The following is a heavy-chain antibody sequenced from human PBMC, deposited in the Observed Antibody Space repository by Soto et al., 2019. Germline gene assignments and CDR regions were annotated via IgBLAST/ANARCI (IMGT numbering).Heavy chain of an antibody. CDR1: GGTFRNYA. CDR2: SIPVFGTA. Sequence: QVQLVQSGAEVKKPGSSVKLSCKTSGGTFRNYAINWVRQAPGQGLEGMGGSIPVFGTANYAQTFKGRFTITADESTSTVYVELSSMRSEVTAVYYCAIPLPKQQLVRGAFDHWGQGTLFTVAS. V-gene: IGHV1-69*01. D-gene: IGHD6-13*01. J-gene: IGHJ4*02. CDR3: AIPLPKQQLVRGAFDH.